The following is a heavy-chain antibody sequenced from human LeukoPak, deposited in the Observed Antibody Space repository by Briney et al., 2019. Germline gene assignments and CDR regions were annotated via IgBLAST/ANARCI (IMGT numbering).Heavy chain of an antibody. CDR1: GGSICSYY. CDR2: IYYTGST. Sequence: SETLSLTCTVSGGSICSYYWSWIRQPPGKGLEWIGYIYYTGSTNYNPSLKSRVTMFVDMSKNQFSLRLSSVTAADTAVYYCARHSAYSSSSPFDYWGQGTLVTVSS. V-gene: IGHV4-59*08. D-gene: IGHD6-6*01. J-gene: IGHJ4*02. CDR3: ARHSAYSSSSPFDY.